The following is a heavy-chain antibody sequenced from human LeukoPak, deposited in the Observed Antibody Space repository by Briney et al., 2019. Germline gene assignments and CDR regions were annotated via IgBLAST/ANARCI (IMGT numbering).Heavy chain of an antibody. CDR2: ISNSGSTI. Sequence: GGSLRLSCAASGFIFSDYYMSWIRQAPGKGLEGVSYISNSGSTIYYADSVKGRFTISRDNAKNSLYLQMNSLRAEDTAVYYCAREGNGVVPNFWGQGTLVTVSS. J-gene: IGHJ4*02. D-gene: IGHD3-3*01. CDR3: AREGNGVVPNF. CDR1: GFIFSDYY. V-gene: IGHV3-11*01.